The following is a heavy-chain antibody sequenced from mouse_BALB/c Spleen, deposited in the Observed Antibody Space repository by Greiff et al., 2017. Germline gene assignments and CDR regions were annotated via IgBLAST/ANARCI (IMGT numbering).Heavy chain of an antibody. CDR1: GYSITSDYA. Sequence: EVQLQESGPGLVKPSQSLSLTCTVTGYSITSDYAWNWIRQFPGNKLEWMGYISYSGSTSYNPSLKSRISITRDTSKNQFFLQLNSVTTEDTATYYCARGYPSMAYWGQGTSVTVSS. J-gene: IGHJ4*01. CDR3: ARGYPSMAY. V-gene: IGHV3-2*02. D-gene: IGHD2-2*01. CDR2: ISYSGST.